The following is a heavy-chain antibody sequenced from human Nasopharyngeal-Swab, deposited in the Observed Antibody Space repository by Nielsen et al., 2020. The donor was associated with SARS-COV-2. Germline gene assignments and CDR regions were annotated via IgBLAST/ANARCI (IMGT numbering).Heavy chain of an antibody. CDR1: GFTFSTYG. Sequence: GESLKISCAASGFTFSTYGMNWVRQAPGKGLEWVSSISSSSSYIYYADSVKGRFTISRDNAKNSLYLQMNSLRAEDAAVYYCARYIIAARPLYYYYGMDVWGQGTTVTVSS. D-gene: IGHD6-6*01. J-gene: IGHJ6*02. V-gene: IGHV3-21*01. CDR3: ARYIIAARPLYYYYGMDV. CDR2: ISSSSSYI.